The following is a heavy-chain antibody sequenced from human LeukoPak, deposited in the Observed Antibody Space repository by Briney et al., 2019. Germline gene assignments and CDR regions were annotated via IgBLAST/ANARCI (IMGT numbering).Heavy chain of an antibody. CDR2: IYYSGST. V-gene: IGHV4-59*08. J-gene: IGHJ4*02. D-gene: IGHD3-16*01. CDR3: ARRTGVMDYFDY. Sequence: PSETLSLTCSVSGVSFTTYYWTWIRQSPGKGLEWIGYIYYSGSTNYNPSLKSRVTISVDTSKNQFSLKLSSVTAADTAVYYCARRTGVMDYFDYWGQGTLVTVSS. CDR1: GVSFTTYY.